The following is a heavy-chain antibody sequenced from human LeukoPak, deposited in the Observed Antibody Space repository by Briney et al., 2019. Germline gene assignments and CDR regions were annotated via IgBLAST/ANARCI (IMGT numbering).Heavy chain of an antibody. Sequence: SETLSLTCAVYGGSFSVYHWSWIRQPPGKGLEWIGEINHSGSTNYIPSLKSRVTISVDTSKNQFSLKMSSETAADTAVYSCARGYCRGGRCYSDRGAFDIWGQGTMVTVSS. CDR3: ARGYCRGGRCYSDRGAFDI. J-gene: IGHJ3*02. V-gene: IGHV4-34*01. D-gene: IGHD2-15*01. CDR1: GGSFSVYH. CDR2: INHSGST.